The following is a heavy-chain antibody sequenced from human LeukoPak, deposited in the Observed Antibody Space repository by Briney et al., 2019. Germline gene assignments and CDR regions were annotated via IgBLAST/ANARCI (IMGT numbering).Heavy chain of an antibody. V-gene: IGHV1-58*02. CDR2: IVVGSGNT. CDR1: GFTFTSSA. Sequence: TSVKVSCKASGFTFTSSAMQWVRQARGQRLEWIGWIVVGSGNTNYAQKFQERVTITGDMSTSTAYMELNSLRSEDTAVYYCAASLNNWFDPWGQGTLVTVSS. CDR3: AASLNNWFDP. J-gene: IGHJ5*02.